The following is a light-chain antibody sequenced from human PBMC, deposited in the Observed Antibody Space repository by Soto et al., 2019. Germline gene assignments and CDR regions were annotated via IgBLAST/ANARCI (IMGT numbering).Light chain of an antibody. CDR2: VAS. CDR3: QQYGRSLSIT. V-gene: IGKV3-20*01. CDR1: QSVSSSY. Sequence: EIVLTQSPGTLSLSPGERATLSCRASQSVSSSYLAWYQQKPGQAPRLLIYVASSRATGIPDRFSGSGSGTDFTLTISGLEPADFAVYYCQQYGRSLSITFGQGTRLEI. J-gene: IGKJ5*01.